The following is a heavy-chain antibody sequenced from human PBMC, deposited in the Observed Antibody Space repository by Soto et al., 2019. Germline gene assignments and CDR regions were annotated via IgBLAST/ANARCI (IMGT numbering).Heavy chain of an antibody. Sequence: GGSLRLSCAASGFTFSSYAMSWVRQAPGKGLEWVSAISGSGGSTYYADSVKGRFTISRDNSKNTLYLQMNSLRAEDTAVYYCAKVHSSGWYLASSDIDYWGQGTLVTVSS. J-gene: IGHJ4*02. V-gene: IGHV3-23*01. CDR2: ISGSGGST. CDR1: GFTFSSYA. D-gene: IGHD6-19*01. CDR3: AKVHSSGWYLASSDIDY.